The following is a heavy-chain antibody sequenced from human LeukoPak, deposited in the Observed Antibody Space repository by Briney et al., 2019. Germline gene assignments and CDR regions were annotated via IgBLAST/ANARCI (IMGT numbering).Heavy chain of an antibody. CDR2: ISYDGSNK. D-gene: IGHD1-26*01. Sequence: GRSLRLPCAASGFTFSSYAMHWVRQAPGKGLEWVAVISYDGSNKYYADSVKGRFTISRDNSKNTLYLQMNSLRAEDTAVYYCARDILSGSYPDYWGQGTLVTVSS. V-gene: IGHV3-30-3*01. J-gene: IGHJ4*02. CDR3: ARDILSGSYPDY. CDR1: GFTFSSYA.